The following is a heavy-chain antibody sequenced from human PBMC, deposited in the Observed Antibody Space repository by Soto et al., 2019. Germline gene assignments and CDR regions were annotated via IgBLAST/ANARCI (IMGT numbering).Heavy chain of an antibody. J-gene: IGHJ6*03. CDR3: AKDRGSGSNFYYYYMDV. V-gene: IGHV3-23*01. CDR1: GFSFSSYA. D-gene: IGHD3-10*01. Sequence: EVQLLESGGGLVQPGGSLRLSCAASGFSFSSYAMNWVRQAPGKGLEWVSTISGSVASTDYADSVKGRFTISRDNSRNSLYLSMNSLRAEDTAVYYCAKDRGSGSNFYYYYMDVWGKGTTVTVSS. CDR2: ISGSVAST.